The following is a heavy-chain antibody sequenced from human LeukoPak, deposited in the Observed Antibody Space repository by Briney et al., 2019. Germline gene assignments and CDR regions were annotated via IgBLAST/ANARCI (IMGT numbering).Heavy chain of an antibody. CDR3: AKDWDDYYGSGSYFDY. D-gene: IGHD3-10*01. CDR1: GFTFSSYW. Sequence: PGGSLRLSCAASGFTFSSYWMSWVRQAPGKGLEWVANIKQDGSEKYYVDSVKGRFTISRDNAKNSLYLQMNRLRAEDSAVYYCAKDWDDYYGSGSYFDYWGQGTLVTVSS. CDR2: IKQDGSEK. V-gene: IGHV3-7*01. J-gene: IGHJ4*02.